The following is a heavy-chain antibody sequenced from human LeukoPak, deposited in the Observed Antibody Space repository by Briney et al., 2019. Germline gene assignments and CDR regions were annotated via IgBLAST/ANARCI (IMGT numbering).Heavy chain of an antibody. CDR3: ARDRTTGTTQRVFYYYYYMDV. V-gene: IGHV4-59*01. Sequence: KPSETLSLTCTVSGGSISSYYWSWIRQPPGKGLEWIGYIYYSGSTNYNPSLKSRVTISVDTSKNQFSLKLSSVTAADTAVYYCARDRTTGTTQRVFYYYYYMDVWGKGTTVTVSS. J-gene: IGHJ6*03. CDR1: GGSISSYY. D-gene: IGHD1-1*01. CDR2: IYYSGST.